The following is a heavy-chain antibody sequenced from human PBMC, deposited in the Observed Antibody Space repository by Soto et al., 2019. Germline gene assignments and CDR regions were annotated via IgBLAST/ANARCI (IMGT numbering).Heavy chain of an antibody. CDR3: AKDIVRYTYGACDY. Sequence: QVQLVESGGAVVQPGKSLRLSCAASGFTFNTYGMYWVRQAPGKGLEWVEAISYDGSNKYHADSVKGRFTISRDNSKNTLYLQMNSLRVEDTAVYYCAKDIVRYTYGACDYWGQGALVTVSS. CDR2: ISYDGSNK. CDR1: GFTFNTYG. D-gene: IGHD5-18*01. V-gene: IGHV3-30*18. J-gene: IGHJ4*02.